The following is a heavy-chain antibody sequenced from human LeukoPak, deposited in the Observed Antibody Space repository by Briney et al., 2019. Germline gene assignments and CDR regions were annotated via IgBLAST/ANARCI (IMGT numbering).Heavy chain of an antibody. Sequence: SETLSLTCTVSGGSISSYYWSWIRQPPGKGLEWIGYIYYSGSTNYNPSLKSRVTISVDTSKNQFSLKLGSVTAADTAVYYCARALVARAYYYGMDVWGQGTTVTVSS. J-gene: IGHJ6*02. V-gene: IGHV4-59*01. CDR2: IYYSGST. CDR3: ARALVARAYYYGMDV. D-gene: IGHD5-12*01. CDR1: GGSISSYY.